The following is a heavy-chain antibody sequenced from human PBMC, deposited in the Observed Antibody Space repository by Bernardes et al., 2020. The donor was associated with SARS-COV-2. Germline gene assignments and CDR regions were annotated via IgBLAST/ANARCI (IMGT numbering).Heavy chain of an antibody. CDR2: IYSSGSS. CDR1: GGSISSSNYY. Sequence: SETLSLTCSVSGGSISSSNYYWGWIRQPHGKGREWIGSIYSSGSSYYNQSLHSPVTESIDTSKNHFSLRLSFVTAADTAVYFCAGSACGIDCYIGGLRSWDYGMDVWGQGTTVTVSS. J-gene: IGHJ6*02. CDR3: AGSACGIDCYIGGLRSWDYGMDV. D-gene: IGHD2-21*02. V-gene: IGHV4-39*02.